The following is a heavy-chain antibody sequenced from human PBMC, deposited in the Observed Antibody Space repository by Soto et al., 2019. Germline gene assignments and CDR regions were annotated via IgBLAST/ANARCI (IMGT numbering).Heavy chain of an antibody. V-gene: IGHV1-69*13. J-gene: IGHJ4*02. CDR1: GGTFSSYA. CDR3: ARTLYGDNVDY. CDR2: IIPIFGTA. Sequence: ASVKVSCKASGGTFSSYAFSWVRQAPGQGLEWMGGIIPIFGTADYAQKFQGRVTITADESTSTAHMELSSLRSEDTAVYYCARTLYGDNVDYWGQGTVVTVSS. D-gene: IGHD4-17*01.